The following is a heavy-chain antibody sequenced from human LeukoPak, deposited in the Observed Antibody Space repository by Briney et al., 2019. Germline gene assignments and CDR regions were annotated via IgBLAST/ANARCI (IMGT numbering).Heavy chain of an antibody. J-gene: IGHJ3*02. CDR3: ATVVGGPYDAFDI. CDR2: ISYDGSNK. Sequence: GGSLRLSCAASGFTFSSYAMHWVRQAPGKGLEWVAVISYDGSNKYYADSVKGRFTISRDNAKNSLYLQMNSLRAEDTAVYYCATVVGGPYDAFDIWGQGTMVTVSS. D-gene: IGHD2-15*01. V-gene: IGHV3-30-3*01. CDR1: GFTFSSYA.